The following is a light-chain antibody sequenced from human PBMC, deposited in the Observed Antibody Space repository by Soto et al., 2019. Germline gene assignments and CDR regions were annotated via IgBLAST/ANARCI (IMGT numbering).Light chain of an antibody. V-gene: IGKV3-15*01. CDR3: QQYNNLPRT. CDR2: GAS. CDR1: QSVSSN. J-gene: IGKJ4*01. Sequence: VMTKTPATLSVSPGEGATLSCRASQSVSSNLVWYQHKPGQAPRLLIYGASTRATDIPARFSGSGSGTEFTLTISSLQSEDYAVYYCQQYNNLPRTFGGGTKVDIK.